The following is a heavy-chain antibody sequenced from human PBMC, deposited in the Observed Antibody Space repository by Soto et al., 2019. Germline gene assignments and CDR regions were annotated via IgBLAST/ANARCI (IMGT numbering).Heavy chain of an antibody. V-gene: IGHV1-2*02. CDR2: IHLNSGGT. CDR1: GYTFTGYY. J-gene: IGHJ5*02. Sequence: GASVKVSCKVSGYTFTGYYVHWVRQAPGHGLEWLGWIHLNSGGTNYAQSFQGRVTMTRDMSVSTVYMEMTGLSSDDTAVYYCVRAHALGFSNWFDPWGRGTLVTVSS. D-gene: IGHD3-10*01. CDR3: VRAHALGFSNWFDP.